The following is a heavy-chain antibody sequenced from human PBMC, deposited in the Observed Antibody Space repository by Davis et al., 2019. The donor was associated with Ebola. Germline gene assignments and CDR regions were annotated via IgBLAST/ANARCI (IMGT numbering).Heavy chain of an antibody. CDR2: INPSGGST. Sequence: ASVKVSCKASGYTFTGYYMHWVRQAPGQGLEWMGIINPSGGSTSYAQKFQGRVTMTEDTSTDTAYMELSSLRSEDTAVYYCASPLYYYDSSGVGRGGPYGMDVWGQGTTVTASS. J-gene: IGHJ6*02. D-gene: IGHD3-22*01. CDR3: ASPLYYYDSSGVGRGGPYGMDV. CDR1: GYTFTGYY. V-gene: IGHV1-46*01.